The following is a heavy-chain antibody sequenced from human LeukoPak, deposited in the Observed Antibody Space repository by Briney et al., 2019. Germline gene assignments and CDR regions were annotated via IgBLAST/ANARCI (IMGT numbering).Heavy chain of an antibody. CDR2: TYYRSKWYN. Sequence: PSQTLSLTCAISGDSVSSNSAAWNWIRQSPSRGLEWLGRTYYRSKWYNDYAVSVKSRITINPDTSKNQFSLQLNSVTPEDTAVYYCAREAYFRVAAASNPPYYFDYWGQGTLVTVSS. CDR1: GDSVSSNSAA. V-gene: IGHV6-1*01. CDR3: AREAYFRVAAASNPPYYFDY. D-gene: IGHD6-13*01. J-gene: IGHJ4*02.